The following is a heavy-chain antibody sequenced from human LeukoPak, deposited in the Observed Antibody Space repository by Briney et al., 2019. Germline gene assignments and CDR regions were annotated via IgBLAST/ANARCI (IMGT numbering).Heavy chain of an antibody. D-gene: IGHD6-19*01. CDR3: ARGEQWLIRY. V-gene: IGHV1-2*02. CDR1: GYTFTGYY. Sequence: ASVKVSCKASGYTFTGYYMHWVRQAPGQGLEWMGWINPNSGGTNYAQKFQGRVTMTRDTSISTAYLEVSSVKSDDTVVFYCARGEQWLIRYWGQGTLVTVSS. J-gene: IGHJ4*02. CDR2: INPNSGGT.